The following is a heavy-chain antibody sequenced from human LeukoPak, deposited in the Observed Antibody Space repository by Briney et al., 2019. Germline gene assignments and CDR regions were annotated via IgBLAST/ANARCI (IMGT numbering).Heavy chain of an antibody. Sequence: PSETLSLTCTVTGYSISSGYYWGWIRQPPGKGLEWIGSIYHSGSTYYNPSLKSRVTISVDTSKNQFSLKLSSVTAADTAVYYCARFSGYNNPWYWGQGTLVTVSS. D-gene: IGHD3-22*01. CDR1: GYSISSGYY. J-gene: IGHJ4*02. V-gene: IGHV4-38-2*02. CDR3: ARFSGYNNPWY. CDR2: IYHSGST.